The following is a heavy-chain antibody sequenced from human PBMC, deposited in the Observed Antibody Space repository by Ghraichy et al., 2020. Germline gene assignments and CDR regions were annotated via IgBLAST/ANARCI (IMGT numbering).Heavy chain of an antibody. CDR3: ATDSGYSYGYEYSSSWAASFDY. Sequence: ASVKVSCKVSGYTLTELSMHWVRQAPGKGLEWMGGFDPEDGETIYAQKFQGRVTMTEDTSTDTAYMELSSLRSEDTAVYYCATDSGYSYGYEYSSSWAASFDYWGQGTLVTVSS. CDR1: GYTLTELS. CDR2: FDPEDGET. J-gene: IGHJ4*02. V-gene: IGHV1-24*01. D-gene: IGHD5-18*01.